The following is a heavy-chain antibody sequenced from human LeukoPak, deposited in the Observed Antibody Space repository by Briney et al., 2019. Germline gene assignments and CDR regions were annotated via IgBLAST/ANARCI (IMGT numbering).Heavy chain of an antibody. V-gene: IGHV3-7*03. Sequence: PGGSLRLSCAASGFTFSGYWMSWVRQAPGKGLEWVANIKQDGNEKYYVDSVKGRFSISRDNTKNSLYLQMNSLRAEDTAVYYCAKDVDSSSWFTSLPEYYFDYWGQGTLVTVSS. CDR2: IKQDGNEK. D-gene: IGHD6-13*01. CDR3: AKDVDSSSWFTSLPEYYFDY. J-gene: IGHJ4*02. CDR1: GFTFSGYW.